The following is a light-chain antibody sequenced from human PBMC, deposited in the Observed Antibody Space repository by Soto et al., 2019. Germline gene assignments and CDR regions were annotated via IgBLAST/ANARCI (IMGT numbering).Light chain of an antibody. V-gene: IGKV1-39*01. J-gene: IGKJ3*01. Sequence: DIQMTQSPSSLSASVGDRVTITCRASRTIIGYLTWYQQKPGRAPNLLIYAASSLHTGVPSRFSDSGSGTEFTLTISSLQPEDSATYYCQQSYSTLFTFGPGTRVEIK. CDR1: RTIIGY. CDR2: AAS. CDR3: QQSYSTLFT.